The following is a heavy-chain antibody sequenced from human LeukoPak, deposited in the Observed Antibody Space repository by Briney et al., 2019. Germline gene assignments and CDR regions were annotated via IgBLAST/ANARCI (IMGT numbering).Heavy chain of an antibody. CDR3: ARDGPAQMVDLDY. CDR2: IHPNNGDT. V-gene: IGHV1-2*02. D-gene: IGHD3-10*01. Sequence: AASVKVSRKASGYTFSGTGWYLYWLRQAPGQGLECMGWIHPNNGDTAYAQKFEGRVAMTRDTSISTAYMELRRLRPDDTAVYFCARDGPAQMVDLDYWGQGTLVTVSS. J-gene: IGHJ4*02. CDR1: GYTFSGTGWY.